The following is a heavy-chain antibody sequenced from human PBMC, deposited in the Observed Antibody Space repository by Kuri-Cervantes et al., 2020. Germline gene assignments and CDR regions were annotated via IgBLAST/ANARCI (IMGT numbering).Heavy chain of an antibody. D-gene: IGHD2-21*02. Sequence: SETLSLTCTVSGGSISSGDYYWSWIRQPPGRGLEWIGYIYYSGSTYYNPSLKSRVTISVDTSKNQFSLKLSSVTAADTAVYYCASQCGGDCYISYAFDIWGQGTMVTVSS. CDR3: ASQCGGDCYISYAFDI. CDR2: IYYSGST. V-gene: IGHV4-30-4*01. J-gene: IGHJ3*02. CDR1: GGSISSGDYY.